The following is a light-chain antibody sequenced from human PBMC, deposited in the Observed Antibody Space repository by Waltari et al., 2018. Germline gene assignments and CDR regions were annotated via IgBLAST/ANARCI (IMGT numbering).Light chain of an antibody. CDR3: CSYAGSGTLDVV. Sequence: QSALTQPASVSGSPGQSITISCTGASSDFGSYNLVSWYQQHPGKAPKVMIYEVAKGPSGVSDPFPGSRSGNTASLTISGLQPESEADYYCCSYAGSGTLDVVFGGGTKLTVL. J-gene: IGLJ2*01. CDR1: SSDFGSYNL. V-gene: IGLV2-23*02. CDR2: EVA.